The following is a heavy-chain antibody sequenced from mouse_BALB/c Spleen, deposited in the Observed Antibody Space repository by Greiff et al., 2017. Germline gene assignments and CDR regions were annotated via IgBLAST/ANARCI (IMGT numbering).Heavy chain of an antibody. CDR2: ISNGGGST. V-gene: IGHV5-12-2*01. Sequence: EVKVVESGGGLVQPGGSLKLSCAASGFTFSSYTMSWVRQTPEKRLEWVAYISNGGGSTYYPDTVTGRFTISRDNAKNTLYLQMSSLKSEDTAMYYCARHEDYYGSSYYYAMDYWGQGTSVTVSS. CDR1: GFTFSSYT. D-gene: IGHD1-1*01. J-gene: IGHJ4*01. CDR3: ARHEDYYGSSYYYAMDY.